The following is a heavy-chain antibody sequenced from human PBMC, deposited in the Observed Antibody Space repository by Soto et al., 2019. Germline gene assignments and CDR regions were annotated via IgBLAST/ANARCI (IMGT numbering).Heavy chain of an antibody. CDR3: ARDVWSGWSHFDY. CDR2: IWYDGSNK. D-gene: IGHD3-3*01. Sequence: GGSLRLSCAASGFTFSSYGMHWVRQAPGKGLEWVAVIWYDGSNKYYADSVKGRFTISRDNSKNTLYLQMNSLRAEDTAVYYCARDVWSGWSHFDYWGQGTLVNVSS. V-gene: IGHV3-33*01. J-gene: IGHJ4*02. CDR1: GFTFSSYG.